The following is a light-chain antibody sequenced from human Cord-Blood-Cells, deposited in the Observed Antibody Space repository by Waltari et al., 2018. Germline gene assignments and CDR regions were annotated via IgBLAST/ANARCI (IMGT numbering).Light chain of an antibody. J-gene: IGLJ3*02. Sequence: QSALTQHASVSGSPGQSITISCTGTRRDVGSYNLVSWYQQHPGKAPKLMIYEGSKRPSGVSNRFSGSKSGNTASLTISGLQAEDEADYYCCSYAGSSTLVVFGGGTKLTVL. CDR1: RRDVGSYNL. V-gene: IGLV2-23*01. CDR3: CSYAGSSTLVV. CDR2: EGS.